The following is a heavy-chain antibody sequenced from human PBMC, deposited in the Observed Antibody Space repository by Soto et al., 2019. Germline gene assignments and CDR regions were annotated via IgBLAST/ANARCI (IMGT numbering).Heavy chain of an antibody. CDR1: GYTFTSYD. D-gene: IGHD2-8*02. CDR2: MNPKSGNT. Sequence: ASVKVSCKASGYTFTSYDINWVRQATGQGLEWMGWMNPKSGNTGYAQKFQGRVTMTRNTSIRTAYLELSSLRSEDTAVYYCARKIPGTGGFDYWGQGILVTVSS. V-gene: IGHV1-8*01. J-gene: IGHJ4*02. CDR3: ARKIPGTGGFDY.